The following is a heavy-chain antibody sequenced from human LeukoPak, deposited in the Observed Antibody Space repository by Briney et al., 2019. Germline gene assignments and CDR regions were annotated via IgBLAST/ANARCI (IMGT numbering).Heavy chain of an antibody. CDR2: IKHDGGEK. CDR1: GFTFSNYW. J-gene: IGHJ4*02. CDR3: TGSGIYSSAWSDY. D-gene: IGHD6-19*01. Sequence: GGSLRLSCVASGFTFSNYWMSWVRQAPGKGLEWVANIKHDGGEKYYVDSVKGRFTISRDDAKNTVHLQMNSLRDEDTAVYYCTGSGIYSSAWSDYWGQGILVTVSS. V-gene: IGHV3-7*01.